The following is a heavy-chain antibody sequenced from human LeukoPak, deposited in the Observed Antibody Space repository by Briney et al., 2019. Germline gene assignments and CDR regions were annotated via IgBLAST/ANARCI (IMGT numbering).Heavy chain of an antibody. D-gene: IGHD6-19*01. J-gene: IGHJ4*02. V-gene: IGHV1-18*01. Sequence: ASVKVSCKASGYVFTSYGISWVRQAPGQGLEWMGWISGYNGNTYYAQKFQGRDTMTTDTSTSTAYMELRSLRSDDTAVYYCTRDLQRRSSGWLTAAAGDYWGQGTLVTVSS. CDR3: TRDLQRRSSGWLTAAAGDY. CDR2: ISGYNGNT. CDR1: GYVFTSYG.